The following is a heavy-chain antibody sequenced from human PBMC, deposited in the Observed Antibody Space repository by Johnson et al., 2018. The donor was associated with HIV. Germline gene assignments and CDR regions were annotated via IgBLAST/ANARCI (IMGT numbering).Heavy chain of an antibody. CDR1: GFTFSNAW. V-gene: IGHV3-7*01. D-gene: IGHD1-1*01. Sequence: VQLVESGGGLVKPGGSLRLSCAASGFTFSNAWMSWVRQAPGKGLEWVANIKQGGSEKYYVDSVKGRFTISRDKAKNSLYLHMNSLRAEETAVYYCATVWRNEGRHAFDVWGQGTMVTVSS. CDR3: ATVWRNEGRHAFDV. J-gene: IGHJ3*01. CDR2: IKQGGSEK.